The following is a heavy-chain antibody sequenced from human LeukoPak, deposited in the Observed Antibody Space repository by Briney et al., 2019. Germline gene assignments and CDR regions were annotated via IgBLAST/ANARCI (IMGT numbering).Heavy chain of an antibody. V-gene: IGHV3-23*01. CDR3: AKDRRAGSYDY. D-gene: IGHD3-10*01. Sequence: GGSLRLSCAASGFTFSSYSMNWVRQAPGKGLEWVSAISGSGGSTYYADSVKGRFTISRDNSKNTLYLQMNSLRAEDTAVYYCAKDRRAGSYDYWGQGTLVTVSS. J-gene: IGHJ4*02. CDR2: ISGSGGST. CDR1: GFTFSSYS.